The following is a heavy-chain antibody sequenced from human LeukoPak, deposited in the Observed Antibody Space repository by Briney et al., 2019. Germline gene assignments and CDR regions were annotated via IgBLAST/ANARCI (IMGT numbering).Heavy chain of an antibody. CDR1: GGSISSYY. D-gene: IGHD3-3*01. J-gene: IGHJ6*03. CDR2: AYYTGST. Sequence: SETLSLTCTVSGGSISSYYWSWIRQSPGKELQWIGYAYYTGSTNYNPSLKSRVTISVDTSKNQFSLKLSSVTAADTAVYYCARAGGVVIARPYYYYMDVWGKGTTVTVSS. CDR3: ARAGGVVIARPYYYYMDV. V-gene: IGHV4-59*01.